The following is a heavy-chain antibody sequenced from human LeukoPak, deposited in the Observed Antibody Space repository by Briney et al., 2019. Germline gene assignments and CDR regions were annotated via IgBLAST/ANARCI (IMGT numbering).Heavy chain of an antibody. D-gene: IGHD6-19*01. CDR1: GGSISSSSYY. V-gene: IGHV4-39*01. J-gene: IGHJ4*02. CDR2: IYYSGST. Sequence: SETLSLTCTVAGGSISSSSYYWGWIRQPPGKGLEWIGSIYYSGSTSYNPSLKSRVTISVDTSKNQFSLNLTSVTAADTAVYYCARSLTDYSSGWYFDSWGQGTLVTVSS. CDR3: ARSLTDYSSGWYFDS.